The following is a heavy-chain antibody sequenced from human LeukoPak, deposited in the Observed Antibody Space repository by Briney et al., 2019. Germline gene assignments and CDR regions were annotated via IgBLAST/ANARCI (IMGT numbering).Heavy chain of an antibody. CDR2: IYHSGST. J-gene: IGHJ3*02. D-gene: IGHD3-9*01. CDR3: ARGPLLRYFDWLLKGGAFDI. V-gene: IGHV4-30-2*01. CDR1: GGSISSGGYS. Sequence: SQTLSLTCAVSGGSISSGGYSWSWIRQPPGKGLEWIGYIYHSGSTYYNPSLKSRVTISVDRSKNQFSLKLSSVTAADTAVYYCARGPLLRYFDWLLKGGAFDIWGQGTMVTVSS.